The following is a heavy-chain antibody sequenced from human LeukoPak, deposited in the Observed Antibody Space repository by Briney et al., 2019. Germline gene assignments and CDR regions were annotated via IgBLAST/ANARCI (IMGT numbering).Heavy chain of an antibody. CDR3: AKGFPYSGSYWGAFDI. CDR1: GFTFSSYG. Sequence: PGGSLRLSCAASGFTFSSYGMHWVRQAPGKGLEWVAVISYDGSNKYYADSVKGRFTISRDNSKNTLYLQMNSLRAEDTAVYYCAKGFPYSGSYWGAFDIWGQGTMVTVSS. J-gene: IGHJ3*02. D-gene: IGHD1-26*01. V-gene: IGHV3-30*18. CDR2: ISYDGSNK.